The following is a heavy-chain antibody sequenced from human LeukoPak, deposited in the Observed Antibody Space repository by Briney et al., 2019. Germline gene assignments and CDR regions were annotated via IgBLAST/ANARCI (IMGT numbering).Heavy chain of an antibody. CDR3: AKARGPVISVVIFDY. J-gene: IGHJ4*02. D-gene: IGHD3-22*01. CDR2: ISYDGSNK. V-gene: IGHV3-30*04. CDR1: GFTFSSYA. Sequence: AGGSLRLSCAASGFTFSSYAMHWVRQAPGKGLEWVAVISYDGSNKYYADSVKGRFTISRDNSKNTLYLQMNSLRAEDTATYYCAKARGPVISVVIFDYWGQGTLVTVSS.